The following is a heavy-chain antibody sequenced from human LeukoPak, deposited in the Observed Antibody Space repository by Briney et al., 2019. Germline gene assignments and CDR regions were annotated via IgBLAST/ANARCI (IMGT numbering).Heavy chain of an antibody. V-gene: IGHV3-7*03. CDR3: ATDVVVIPGRGPNDY. Sequence: GGSLRLSCAASGFTFSSYWMSWVRQAPGKGLEWMANIKQDGSEKYYVDSVKGRFTISRDNAKNSLYLQMNSLRAEDTAVYYCATDVVVIPGRGPNDYWGQGTLVTVSS. CDR2: IKQDGSEK. J-gene: IGHJ4*02. D-gene: IGHD2-2*01. CDR1: GFTFSSYW.